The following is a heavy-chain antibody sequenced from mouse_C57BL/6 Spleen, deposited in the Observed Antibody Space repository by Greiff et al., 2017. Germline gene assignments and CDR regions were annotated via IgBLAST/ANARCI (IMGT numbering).Heavy chain of an antibody. CDR2: INPNNGGT. J-gene: IGHJ4*01. CDR3: ARGDYDYDLAMDY. Sequence: EVQLQQSGPELVKPGASVKIPCKASGYTFTDYNMDWVKQSHGKSLEWIGDINPNNGGTIYNQKFKGKATLTVDKSSCTAYMGLRSLTSEDTAVYYCARGDYDYDLAMDYWGQGTSVTVSS. D-gene: IGHD2-4*01. CDR1: GYTFTDYN. V-gene: IGHV1-18*01.